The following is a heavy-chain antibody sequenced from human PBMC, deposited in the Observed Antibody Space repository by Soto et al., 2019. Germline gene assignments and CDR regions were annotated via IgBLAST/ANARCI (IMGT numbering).Heavy chain of an antibody. CDR2: IYNSGSA. V-gene: IGHV4-31*11. Sequence: PSETLSLTCAVSGGSISSGSYYWNWIRQHPGKGLESIGYIYNSGSAYYNASLKSRLTISLDTSKNQFSLKLSSVTVADTAVYYCARACSSVNCGQHGFASWGQGILVTVFS. D-gene: IGHD2-2*01. CDR1: GGSISSGSYY. J-gene: IGHJ4*02. CDR3: ARACSSVNCGQHGFAS.